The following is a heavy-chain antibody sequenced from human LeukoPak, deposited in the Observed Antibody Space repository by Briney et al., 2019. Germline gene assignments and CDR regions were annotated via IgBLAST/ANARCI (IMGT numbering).Heavy chain of an antibody. D-gene: IGHD2-15*01. J-gene: IGHJ5*02. CDR2: IKPNSGVT. V-gene: IGHV1-2*02. CDR3: ARDGRGDQATRAAGWFDP. Sequence: EASVKVSCKASGYTFTAYSMHWVRQAPGQGLEWMGWIKPNSGVTNYAQRFQARVTMTSDMSISTAHMELNRLTSDDTAVYYCARDGRGDQATRAAGWFDPWGQGTLVTVSS. CDR1: GYTFTAYS.